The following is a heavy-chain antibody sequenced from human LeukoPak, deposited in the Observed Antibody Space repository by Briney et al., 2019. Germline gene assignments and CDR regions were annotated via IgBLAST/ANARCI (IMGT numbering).Heavy chain of an antibody. V-gene: IGHV3-30*04. CDR2: IRYDGSNK. CDR1: GFTFSSYA. CDR3: ARDRAGIAAAGSLNWFDP. D-gene: IGHD6-13*01. Sequence: GRSLRLSCAASGFTFSSYAMHWVRQAPGKGLEWVAFIRYDGSNKYYADSVKGRFTISRDNSKNTLYLQMNSLRAEDTAVYYCARDRAGIAAAGSLNWFDPWGQGTLVTVSS. J-gene: IGHJ5*02.